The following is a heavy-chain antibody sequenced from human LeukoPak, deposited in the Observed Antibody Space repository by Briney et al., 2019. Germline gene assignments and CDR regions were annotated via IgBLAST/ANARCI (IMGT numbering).Heavy chain of an antibody. D-gene: IGHD4-11*01. V-gene: IGHV4-4*07. CDR3: ARERHCFKGMPTVTTPYLDY. CDR2: IYTSGST. J-gene: IGHJ4*02. CDR1: GGSTSSYY. Sequence: SETLSLTCTVSGGSTSSYYWSWIRQPAGKGLEWIGRIYTSGSTNYNPSLKSRVTMSVDTSKNQFSLKLSSVTAADTAVYYCARERHCFKGMPTVTTPYLDYWGQGTLVTVSS.